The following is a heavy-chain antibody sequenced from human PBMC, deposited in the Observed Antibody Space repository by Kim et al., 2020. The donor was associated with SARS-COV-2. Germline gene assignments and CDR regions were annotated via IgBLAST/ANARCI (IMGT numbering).Heavy chain of an antibody. CDR1: GGISSSYA. V-gene: IGHV1-69*13. CDR2: IIPVFGTP. D-gene: IGHD1-7*01. Sequence: SVKVSCKASGGISSSYAINWVRQAPGQGLEWVGGIIPVFGTPTYTQTLQGRVTIAADESTGTAYMELSDLKSDDTAIYYCVGGGNYRDWGQGTLVTISS. CDR3: VGGGNYRD. J-gene: IGHJ4*02.